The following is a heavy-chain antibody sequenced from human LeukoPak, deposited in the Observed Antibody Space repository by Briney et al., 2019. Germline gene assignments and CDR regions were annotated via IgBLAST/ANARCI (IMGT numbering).Heavy chain of an antibody. V-gene: IGHV4-59*01. D-gene: IGHD6-19*01. Sequence: PSETLSLTCTVSGDSISSYYWSWIRQSPGKKLEWIGYMYNRGSTIYNPSLKSRVTISTDTSKNQFSPRLTSVTAADTAVYYCARAEKAVTGTPDYWGQGTLITVSS. CDR1: GDSISSYY. CDR2: MYNRGST. CDR3: ARAEKAVTGTPDY. J-gene: IGHJ4*02.